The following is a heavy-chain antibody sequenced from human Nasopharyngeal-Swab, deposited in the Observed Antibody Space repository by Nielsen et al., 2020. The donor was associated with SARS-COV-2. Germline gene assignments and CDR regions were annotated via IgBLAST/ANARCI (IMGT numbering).Heavy chain of an antibody. D-gene: IGHD2-21*02. CDR3: ARGVVTDNWFDP. CDR1: GGSISSYY. Sequence: SETLSLTCTVSGGSISSYYWSWIRQPPGKGLEWIGYIYYSGSTNYNPSLKSRATISVDTSKNQFSLKLSSVTAADTAVYYCARGVVTDNWFDPWGQGTLVTVSS. CDR2: IYYSGST. J-gene: IGHJ5*02. V-gene: IGHV4-59*13.